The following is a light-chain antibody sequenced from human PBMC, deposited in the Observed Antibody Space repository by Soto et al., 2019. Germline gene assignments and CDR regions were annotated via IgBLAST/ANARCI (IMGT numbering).Light chain of an antibody. J-gene: IGLJ1*01. CDR1: SFNIGNNY. V-gene: IGLV1-51*01. CDR3: GAWESSLNPYV. CDR2: DNN. Sequence: QSVLTQPPSVSAAPGQKVIISCSGTSFNIGNNYVSWYQQLPGTAPRLLIYDNNKRPSGIPDRFSGSKSGTSATLAITGPQTADEADYYCGAWESSLNPYVFGTGTKVTVL.